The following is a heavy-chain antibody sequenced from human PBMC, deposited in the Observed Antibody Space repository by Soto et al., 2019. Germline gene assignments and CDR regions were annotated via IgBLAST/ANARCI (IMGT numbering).Heavy chain of an antibody. J-gene: IGHJ3*02. D-gene: IGHD1-7*01. Sequence: ASVKVSCKASGYTFTSYGISWVRQAPGQGLEWMGWISAYNGNTNYAQKLQGRVTMTTDTSTSTAYMELRSLRSDDTAVYYCARDPSLDPTGTTSLHTGFLEGAFDIWGQGTMVTVSS. CDR1: GYTFTSYG. CDR2: ISAYNGNT. CDR3: ARDPSLDPTGTTSLHTGFLEGAFDI. V-gene: IGHV1-18*01.